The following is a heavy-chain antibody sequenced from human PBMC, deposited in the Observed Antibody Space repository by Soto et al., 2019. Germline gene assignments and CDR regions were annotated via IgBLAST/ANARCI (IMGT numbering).Heavy chain of an antibody. V-gene: IGHV1-69*02. Sequence: QVQVVQSGAEVKKPESSVKVSCKPSGGTFNTYTVNWVRLAPGHGLEWMGRCMPILDMANYAQKFQDRVTITADRSTFTAYLELNSLTSDDTAVYYCAITYCRDNSCPRDFDFWGPGARVTVSS. CDR3: AITYCRDNSCPRDFDF. J-gene: IGHJ4*02. CDR1: GGTFNTYT. D-gene: IGHD2-21*01. CDR2: CMPILDMA.